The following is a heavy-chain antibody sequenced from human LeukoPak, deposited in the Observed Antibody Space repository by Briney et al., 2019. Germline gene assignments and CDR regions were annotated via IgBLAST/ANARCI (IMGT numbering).Heavy chain of an antibody. CDR2: IYYSGST. V-gene: IGHV4-59*01. J-gene: IGHJ2*01. D-gene: IGHD6-19*01. CDR1: GGSISSYY. Sequence: SETLSLTCTVSGGSISSYYWSWIRQPPGKGLEWIGYIYYSGSTNYNPSLKSRVTISVDTSKNQFSLKLSSVTGADTAVYYCASTPPTGYSSGWFNWYFDLWGRGTLVTVSS. CDR3: ASTPPTGYSSGWFNWYFDL.